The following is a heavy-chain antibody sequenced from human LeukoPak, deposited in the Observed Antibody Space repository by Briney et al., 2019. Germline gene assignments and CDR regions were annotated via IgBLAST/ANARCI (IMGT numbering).Heavy chain of an antibody. CDR2: ISSSDSTM. CDR3: ARAVEKSLGY. Sequence: PGGSLRLSCAASGFTFSNYYMSWLRQAPGKGLEWVSYISSSDSTMYYADSVKGRFTISRDNAKNSLYLQMNSLRAEDTAVYYCARAVEKSLGYWGQGTLVTVSS. J-gene: IGHJ4*02. CDR1: GFTFSNYY. V-gene: IGHV3-11*01.